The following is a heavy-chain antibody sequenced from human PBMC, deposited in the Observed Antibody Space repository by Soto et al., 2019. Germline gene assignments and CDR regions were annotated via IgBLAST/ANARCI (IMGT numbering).Heavy chain of an antibody. CDR3: YSSGW. Sequence: VQLVESGGGVGQPGRSLRLSCAASGFTFSTFAMHWVRQAPGKGLEWVALISNDGITKYYAESVKGRFTISRDNSKNTLYQEMDSLRTEDTAVYYAYSSGWWGQGTRVTVSS. CDR2: ISNDGITK. V-gene: IGHV3-30*03. CDR1: GFTFSTFA. D-gene: IGHD6-19*01. J-gene: IGHJ4*02.